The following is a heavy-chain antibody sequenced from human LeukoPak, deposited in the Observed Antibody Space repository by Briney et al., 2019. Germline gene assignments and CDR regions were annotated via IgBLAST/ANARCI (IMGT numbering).Heavy chain of an antibody. V-gene: IGHV1-18*01. Sequence: ASVKVSCTASGYTFTSYGISWGRQAPGQGLEWMGWISSYNGNTDYAQKFQGRVTMTEDTSTDTAYMELSRLSSEDTAGYYCARGGYSYGFDYWGQGTLVTVSS. CDR1: GYTFTSYG. D-gene: IGHD5-18*01. J-gene: IGHJ4*02. CDR2: ISSYNGNT. CDR3: ARGGYSYGFDY.